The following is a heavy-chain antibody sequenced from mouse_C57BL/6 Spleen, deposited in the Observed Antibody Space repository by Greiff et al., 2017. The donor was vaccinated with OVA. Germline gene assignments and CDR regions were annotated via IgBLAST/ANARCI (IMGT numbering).Heavy chain of an antibody. V-gene: IGHV14-4*01. J-gene: IGHJ3*01. Sequence: EVQLVESGAELVRPGASVKLSCTASGFNIKDDYMHWVKQRPEQGLEWIGWIDPENGDTEYASKFQGKATITADTSSNTAYLQLSSLTSEDTAVYYCTRGYGSAYWGQGTLVTVSA. D-gene: IGHD1-1*01. CDR3: TRGYGSAY. CDR1: GFNIKDDY. CDR2: IDPENGDT.